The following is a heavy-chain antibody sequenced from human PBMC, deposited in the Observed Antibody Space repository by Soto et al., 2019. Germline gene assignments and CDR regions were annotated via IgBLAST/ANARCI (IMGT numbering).Heavy chain of an antibody. CDR1: GGTTSSYT. V-gene: IGHV1-69*02. CDR3: ALRTGNWNPLAD. Sequence: QVQLVQSGAEVEKPGSSVKVSCKVSGGTTSSYTIGWVRQAPGQGLQWMGNIVPMIGKVDYAQTFQGRVTLTGDKSTRTAYMELSRLRSEDTAVYFCALRTGNWNPLADWGQGTLVTVSS. D-gene: IGHD1-1*01. J-gene: IGHJ4*02. CDR2: IVPMIGKV.